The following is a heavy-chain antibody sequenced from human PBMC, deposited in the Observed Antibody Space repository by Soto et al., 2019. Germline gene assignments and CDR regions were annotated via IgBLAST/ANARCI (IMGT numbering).Heavy chain of an antibody. CDR3: ARVPSHDFWSFFYTVYYHYYMDF. V-gene: IGHV1-18*01. J-gene: IGHJ6*03. CDR2: ISAYNGNT. Sequence: ASVKVSCKASGYTFTSYGISWVRQAPGQGLERMGWISAYNGNTNYAQKLQGRVTMTTDTSTSTAYMELRSLRSDDTAVYYCARVPSHDFWSFFYTVYYHYYMDFWGTGTMVT. D-gene: IGHD3-3*01. CDR1: GYTFTSYG.